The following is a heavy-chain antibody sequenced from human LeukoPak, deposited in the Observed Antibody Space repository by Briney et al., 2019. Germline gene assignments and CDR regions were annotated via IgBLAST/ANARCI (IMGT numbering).Heavy chain of an antibody. CDR2: ISGSGSST. J-gene: IGHJ4*02. CDR3: AKDRGSGWAFDY. V-gene: IGHV3-23*01. D-gene: IGHD6-19*01. Sequence: RRWPRQDKGKGLEWVSAISGSGSSTYYADSVKGRFTISRDNSKNTLYLQMNSLRAEDTAVHYCAKDRGSGWAFDYWGQGTLVTVSS.